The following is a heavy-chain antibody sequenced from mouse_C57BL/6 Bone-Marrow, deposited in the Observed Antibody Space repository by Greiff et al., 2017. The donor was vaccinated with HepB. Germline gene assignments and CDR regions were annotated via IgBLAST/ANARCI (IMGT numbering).Heavy chain of an antibody. Sequence: DVMLVESGGGLVQPGGSLSLSCAASGFTFTDYYMSWVRQPPGKALEWLGFIRNKANGYTTEYNSTVKGPFTTSRDTSQGILYLQMNTLRGGESAAYYGACSYYVGKSYEDDWGQGTSVTVSS. J-gene: IGHJ4*01. CDR1: GFTFTDYY. V-gene: IGHV7-3*01. CDR2: IRNKANGYTT. D-gene: IGHD1-1*01. CDR3: ACSYYVGKSYEDD.